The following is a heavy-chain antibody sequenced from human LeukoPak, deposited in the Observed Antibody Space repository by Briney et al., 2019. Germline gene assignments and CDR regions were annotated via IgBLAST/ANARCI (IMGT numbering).Heavy chain of an antibody. CDR3: ARHPVLRWLRRFDY. J-gene: IGHJ4*02. CDR2: IYTSGST. Sequence: SETLSLTCTVSGGSISSYYWSWIRQPAGKGLEWIGRIYTSGSTNYNPSLKSRVTMSVDTSKNQFSLKLSSVTAADTAVYYCARHPVLRWLRRFDYWGQGTLVTVSS. D-gene: IGHD5-12*01. CDR1: GGSISSYY. V-gene: IGHV4-4*07.